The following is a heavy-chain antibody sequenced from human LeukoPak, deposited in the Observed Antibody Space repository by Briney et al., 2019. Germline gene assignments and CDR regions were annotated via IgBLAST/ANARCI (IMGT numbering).Heavy chain of an antibody. CDR3: ARRFLDSYFDY. V-gene: IGHV4-30-2*01. J-gene: IGHJ4*02. D-gene: IGHD3/OR15-3a*01. CDR1: GGSISSGGYS. Sequence: SQTLSLTCAVSGGSISSGGYSWSWLRQPPGKGLEWIGYIYHSGSTYYNPSLKSRVTISVDRSKNQFSLKLSSVTAANTAVYYCARRFLDSYFDYWGQGTLVTVSS. CDR2: IYHSGST.